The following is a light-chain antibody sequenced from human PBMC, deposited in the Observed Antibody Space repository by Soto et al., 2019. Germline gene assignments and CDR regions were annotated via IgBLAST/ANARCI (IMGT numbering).Light chain of an antibody. CDR2: KAS. V-gene: IGKV1-5*03. CDR1: QTISSW. Sequence: IGMTHSASSFSASKGYRFTITCLASQTISSWLAWYQQKPGKAPKLLIYKASTLKSGVPSRFSGSGSGTEFTLTISSLQPDDFATYYCQHYTSYSEAFGHGTNVAI. CDR3: QHYTSYSEA. J-gene: IGKJ3*01.